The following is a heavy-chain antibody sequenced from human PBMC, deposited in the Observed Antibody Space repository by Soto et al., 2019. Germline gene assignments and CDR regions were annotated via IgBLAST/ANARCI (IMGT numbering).Heavy chain of an antibody. V-gene: IGHV3-49*03. J-gene: IGHJ6*03. CDR1: GFTFGDYA. D-gene: IGHD2-8*01. CDR3: TRGLGDCTNGVCYTDYYYMDV. CDR2: IRSKAYGGTT. Sequence: GGSLRLSCTASGFTFGDYAMSWFRQAPGKGLEWVGFIRSKAYGGTTEYAASVKGRFTISRDDSKSIAYLQMNSLKTEDTAVYYCTRGLGDCTNGVCYTDYYYMDVWGKGTTVTVSS.